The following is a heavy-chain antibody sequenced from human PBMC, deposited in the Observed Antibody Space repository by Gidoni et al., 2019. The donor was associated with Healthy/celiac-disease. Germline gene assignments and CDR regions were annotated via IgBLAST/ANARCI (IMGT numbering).Heavy chain of an antibody. D-gene: IGHD3-10*01. CDR1: GFTFSNAW. J-gene: IGHJ6*02. V-gene: IGHV3-15*01. Sequence: EVQLVESGGGLVKPGGSIRLSCAASGFTFSNAWMSWVRQAPGKGLGWVGSIKSKTDGGTTDYAAPVKGRFTISRDDSKNTLYLKMNSLKTEDTAVYYCTTDDRLWPYYYYGMDVWGQGTTVTVSS. CDR3: TTDDRLWPYYYYGMDV. CDR2: IKSKTDGGTT.